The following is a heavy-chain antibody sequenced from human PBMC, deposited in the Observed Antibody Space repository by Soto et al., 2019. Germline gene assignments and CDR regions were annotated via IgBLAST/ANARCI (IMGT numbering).Heavy chain of an antibody. CDR1: GGTFSSYA. Sequence: QVQLVQSGAEVKKPGSSVKVSCKASGGTFSSYAISWVRQAPGQGLEGMGGIIPIFGTANYAQKFQGRVTTTADESTSTAYMELSSLRSEDTAVYYCARDHGYSNSYWYFDLWGRGTLVTVSS. J-gene: IGHJ2*01. D-gene: IGHD4-4*01. V-gene: IGHV1-69*01. CDR2: IIPIFGTA. CDR3: ARDHGYSNSYWYFDL.